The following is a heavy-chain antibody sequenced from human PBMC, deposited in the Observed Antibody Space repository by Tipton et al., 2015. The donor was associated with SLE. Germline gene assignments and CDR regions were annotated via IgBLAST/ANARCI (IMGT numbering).Heavy chain of an antibody. CDR2: ISWNSGSI. V-gene: IGHV3-9*01. CDR1: GFTFDVYA. CDR3: AKVGGGGFSVTVRWFFFDY. J-gene: IGHJ4*02. D-gene: IGHD2-21*02. Sequence: SLRLSCAASGFTFDVYAMHWVRQAPGKGLEWVSGISWNSGSIGYADSVKGRFTISRDNAKNSLYLQMNSLRAEDTALYYCAKVGGGGFSVTVRWFFFDYWGQGTLVTVSS.